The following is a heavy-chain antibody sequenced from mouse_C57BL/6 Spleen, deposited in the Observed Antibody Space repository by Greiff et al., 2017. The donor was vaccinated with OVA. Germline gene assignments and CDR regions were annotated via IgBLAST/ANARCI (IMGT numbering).Heavy chain of an antibody. CDR2: INPSNGGT. V-gene: IGHV1-53*01. CDR3: GYSNHGGGAMDY. Sequence: VQLQQPGTELVKPGASVKLSCKASGYTFTSYWMHWVKPRPGQGLEWIGNINPSNGGTNYNEKFKSKATLTVDKSSSTAYMQLSSLTSEDSAVDYCGYSNHGGGAMDYWGQGTSVTVSS. J-gene: IGHJ4*01. CDR1: GYTFTSYW. D-gene: IGHD2-5*01.